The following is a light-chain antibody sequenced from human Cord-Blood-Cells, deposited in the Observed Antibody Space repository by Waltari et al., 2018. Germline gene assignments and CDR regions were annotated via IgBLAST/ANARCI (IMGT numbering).Light chain of an antibody. CDR3: AAWDDSLNGPV. Sequence: QSVLTQPPSASGTPGQRVTISCSGSSSNIGSNTVNWYQQLPGTAPKRLIYSNKRRPSGVPDRFSGSKSGTSASLAISGLQSEDEADYYCAAWDDSLNGPVFGGGTKLTVL. V-gene: IGLV1-44*01. CDR1: SSNIGSNT. J-gene: IGLJ3*02. CDR2: SNK.